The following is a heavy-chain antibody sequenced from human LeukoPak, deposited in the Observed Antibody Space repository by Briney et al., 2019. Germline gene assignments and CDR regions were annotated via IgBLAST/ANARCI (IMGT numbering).Heavy chain of an antibody. CDR1: GFTFRTYS. D-gene: IGHD3-3*02. J-gene: IGHJ4*02. CDR3: ARYYHGTDY. Sequence: GGSLRLSCAASGFTFRTYSMNWVRQAPGKGLEWVAYISSGSSTIYYADSVKGRFTISRDNAKNSLYLQMNSLRDEDTAVYYCARYYHGTDYWGRGTLVTVSS. V-gene: IGHV3-48*02. CDR2: ISSGSSTI.